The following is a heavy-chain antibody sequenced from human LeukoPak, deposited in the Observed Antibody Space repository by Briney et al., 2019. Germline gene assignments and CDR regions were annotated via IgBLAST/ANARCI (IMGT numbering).Heavy chain of an antibody. J-gene: IGHJ4*02. D-gene: IGHD6-13*01. V-gene: IGHV3-23*01. CDR2: ISGSGGST. Sequence: GGSLRLSCAASGFTFSSYAMSWVRQAPGKGLEWVSAISGSGGSTYYADSVKGRFTISRDNSKNTLYLQMNSLRAEDTAVYYCARGRYSSSWLYFDYWGQGTLVTVSS. CDR1: GFTFSSYA. CDR3: ARGRYSSSWLYFDY.